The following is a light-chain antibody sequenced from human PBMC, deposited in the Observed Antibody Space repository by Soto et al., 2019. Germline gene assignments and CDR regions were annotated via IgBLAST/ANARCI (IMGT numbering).Light chain of an antibody. J-gene: IGLJ2*01. Sequence: QPVLTQPPSVSGTPGQRVNMSCSGSSSNIGSKSVSWYQHLPQTAPKLLIYSNNQRPSGVPGRFSGSESGTSASLAISGLQSDDETQYYCAAWDDSLNVLVFGGGTKVTVL. CDR3: AAWDDSLNVLV. CDR2: SNN. V-gene: IGLV1-44*01. CDR1: SSNIGSKS.